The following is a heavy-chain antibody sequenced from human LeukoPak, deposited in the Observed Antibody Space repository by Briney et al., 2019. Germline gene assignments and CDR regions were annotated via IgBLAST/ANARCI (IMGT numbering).Heavy chain of an antibody. Sequence: PGGSLRLSCAASGFTFCNYWMHWVRQAPGKGLVWVSRISSDGTTTNYADSVKGRFTISRDNAKNTLYLQMNSLRAEATAIYSCVFIPVDFWGQGPLVTVSS. J-gene: IGHJ4*02. D-gene: IGHD1-14*01. CDR1: GFTFCNYW. V-gene: IGHV3-74*01. CDR3: VFIPVDF. CDR2: ISSDGTTT.